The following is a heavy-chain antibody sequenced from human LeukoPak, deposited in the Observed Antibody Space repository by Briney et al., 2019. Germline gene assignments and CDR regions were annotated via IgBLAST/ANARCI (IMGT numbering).Heavy chain of an antibody. V-gene: IGHV4-34*01. CDR2: INHSGST. CDR3: APSHEWLFDPGNAFDI. Sequence: SETLSLTCAVYGGSFSGYYWSWIRQPPGKGLEWIGEINHSGSTNYNPSLKSRVTISVDTSKNQFSLKLSSVTAADTAVYYCAPSHEWLFDPGNAFDIWGQGAMVTVSS. J-gene: IGHJ3*02. D-gene: IGHD3-3*01. CDR1: GGSFSGYY.